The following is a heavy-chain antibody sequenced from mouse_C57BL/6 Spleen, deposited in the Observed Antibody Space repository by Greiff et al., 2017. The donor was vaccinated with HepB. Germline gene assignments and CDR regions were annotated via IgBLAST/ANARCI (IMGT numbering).Heavy chain of an antibody. V-gene: IGHV1-52*01. Sequence: VQLQQPGAELVRPGSSVKLSCKASGYPFTSYWLHWVKLRPIQGLEWIGNIDPSDSETHYNQKFKDKATLTVDKSSSTAYMQLSNLTSEDSAVYYCGSGYAMDYWGQGTSVTVSS. J-gene: IGHJ4*01. CDR1: GYPFTSYW. CDR2: IDPSDSET. CDR3: GSGYAMDY.